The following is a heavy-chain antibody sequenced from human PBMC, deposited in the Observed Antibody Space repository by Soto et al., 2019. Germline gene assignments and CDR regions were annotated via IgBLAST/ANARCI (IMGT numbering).Heavy chain of an antibody. Sequence: QVQLVQSGAEVKKPGASVKVSCTTSGYTFTLFGITWVRQAPGQGLEWMGWISPYNGDTKYAEKLEGRVTLTTDTSTDTAYTELTTLTPADTAVDYCARGSQFLYFGYRGPGTLVTVS. CDR2: ISPYNGDT. D-gene: IGHD2-21*01. CDR3: ARGSQFLYFGY. CDR1: GYTFTLFG. J-gene: IGHJ4*02. V-gene: IGHV1-18*01.